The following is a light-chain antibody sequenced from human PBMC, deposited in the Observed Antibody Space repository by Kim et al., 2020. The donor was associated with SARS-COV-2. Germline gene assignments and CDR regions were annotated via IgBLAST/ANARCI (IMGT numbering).Light chain of an antibody. V-gene: IGLV3-21*04. CDR2: YDR. Sequence: SYELTQPPSVSVVPGKTATITCGGKNIGSKSVHWYQQKPGQAPVLVIYYDRDRPSGIPERFSGSNSGNTATLTISRVEAGDEADYYCQVWDGSSDHYVFGTGTKVTVL. CDR1: NIGSKS. J-gene: IGLJ1*01. CDR3: QVWDGSSDHYV.